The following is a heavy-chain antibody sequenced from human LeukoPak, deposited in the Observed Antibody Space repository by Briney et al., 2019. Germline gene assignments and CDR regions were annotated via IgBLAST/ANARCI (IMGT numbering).Heavy chain of an antibody. J-gene: IGHJ5*02. CDR2: IIPIIGTG. Sequence: SVKVSCKASGGTFSSYAISWVRQAPGQGLEWMGGIIPIIGTGDYAQKFQGRVTITADESTSTAYMELSSLRSEDTAVYYCARAGMARINWFDPWGQGTLVTVSS. CDR1: GGTFSSYA. CDR3: ARAGMARINWFDP. V-gene: IGHV1-69*13. D-gene: IGHD1-14*01.